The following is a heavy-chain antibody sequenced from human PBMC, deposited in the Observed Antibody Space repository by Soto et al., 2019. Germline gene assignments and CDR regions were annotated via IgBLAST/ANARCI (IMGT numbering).Heavy chain of an antibody. CDR2: IYWNDDK. CDR1: GFSLSTSGVG. J-gene: IGHJ5*02. Sequence: GSGPTLVNPTQTLTLTCTFSGFSLSTSGVGVGWIRQPPGKALEWLALIYWNDDKRYSPSLKSRLTITKDTSKNQVVLTMTNMDPVDTATYYCAHRLGYCSGGSCSFNWFDPWGQGTLVTVSS. CDR3: AHRLGYCSGGSCSFNWFDP. V-gene: IGHV2-5*01. D-gene: IGHD2-15*01.